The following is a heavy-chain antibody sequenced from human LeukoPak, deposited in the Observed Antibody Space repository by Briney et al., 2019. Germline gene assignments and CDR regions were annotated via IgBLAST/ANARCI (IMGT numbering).Heavy chain of an antibody. Sequence: ASVKVSCKASGGTFSSYAISWVRQAPGQGLEWMGRIIPILGIANYAQKFQGRVTITADKSTSTAYMELSSLRSEDTAVYYCARSTPRLWFGELLDHNWFDPWGQGTLVTVSS. J-gene: IGHJ5*02. CDR2: IIPILGIA. CDR3: ARSTPRLWFGELLDHNWFDP. CDR1: GGTFSSYA. V-gene: IGHV1-69*04. D-gene: IGHD3-10*01.